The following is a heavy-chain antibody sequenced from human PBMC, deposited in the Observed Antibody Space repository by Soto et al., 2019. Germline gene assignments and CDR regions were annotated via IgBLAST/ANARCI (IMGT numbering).Heavy chain of an antibody. CDR2: IGRDGGST. CDR1: GFTFSNYA. D-gene: IGHD2-8*02. CDR3: SRCSDVRFDEYCY. Sequence: GGSLRLSCAASGFTFSNYAMHWVRQPPGKGLEYVSSIGRDGGSTQYANSVRARFTISRDNSKNTLYLQMGSLRAEDMAVYYCSRCSDVRFDEYCYWGRGSLVLVSS. J-gene: IGHJ4*02. V-gene: IGHV3-64*01.